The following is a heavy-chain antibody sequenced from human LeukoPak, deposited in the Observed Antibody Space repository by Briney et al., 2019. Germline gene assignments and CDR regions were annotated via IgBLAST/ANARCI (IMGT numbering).Heavy chain of an antibody. CDR2: INSDGSGT. Sequence: PGGSLRLSCAASGFTFSTYWMHWVRQAPGKGLVWVSRINSDGSGTSYADSVKGRFTISRDNSKNTLYLQMNSLRAEDTAVYYCAKAHCRNAIDYFDYWGQGTLVTVSS. D-gene: IGHD1-1*01. J-gene: IGHJ4*02. V-gene: IGHV3-74*01. CDR3: AKAHCRNAIDYFDY. CDR1: GFTFSTYW.